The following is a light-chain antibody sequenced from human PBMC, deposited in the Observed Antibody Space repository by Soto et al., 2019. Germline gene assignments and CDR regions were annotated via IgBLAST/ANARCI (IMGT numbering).Light chain of an antibody. J-gene: IGKJ2*01. CDR1: QSVLTW. V-gene: IGKV1-5*01. Sequence: DIQMTQSPSTLSAAVGDRVTITCRASQSVLTWLAWYQQKPGKAPQLLIYDDSKLESGVPSRFSGSGSGTEFTLTISSLLPDDFATYYCQQYNGFSNTFGQGTKLEIK. CDR2: DDS. CDR3: QQYNGFSNT.